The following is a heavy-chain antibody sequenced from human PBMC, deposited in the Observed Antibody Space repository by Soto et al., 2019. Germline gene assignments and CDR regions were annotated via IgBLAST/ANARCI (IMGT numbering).Heavy chain of an antibody. CDR1: GGSISSGGYS. Sequence: QLQLQESGSGLVKPSQTLSLTCAVSGGSISSGGYSWSWIRQPPGKGLEWIGYIYHSGSTYYNPSLKSRVTISVDRSKNQFSLKLSSVTAADTAVYYCARSPQGYSYGYYYYGMDVWGQGTTVTVSS. V-gene: IGHV4-30-2*01. J-gene: IGHJ6*02. CDR2: IYHSGST. D-gene: IGHD5-18*01. CDR3: ARSPQGYSYGYYYYGMDV.